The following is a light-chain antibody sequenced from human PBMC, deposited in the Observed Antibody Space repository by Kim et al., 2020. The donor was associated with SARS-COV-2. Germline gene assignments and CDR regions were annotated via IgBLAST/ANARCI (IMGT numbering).Light chain of an antibody. Sequence: AVGDKVTITSRARQTISNKLASYQQKTGEGPKNLLYKASTIKRGGPPRWSGSGAGTEVSIPTSSLQPDDFGAYYCQQYKSDYPRTFGGGTKVDIK. J-gene: IGKJ4*01. CDR1: QTISNK. CDR2: KAS. CDR3: QQYKSDYPRT. V-gene: IGKV1-5*03.